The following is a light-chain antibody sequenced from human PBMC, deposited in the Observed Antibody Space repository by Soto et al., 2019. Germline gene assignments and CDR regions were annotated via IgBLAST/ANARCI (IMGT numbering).Light chain of an antibody. CDR1: TPKCGSNY. CDR2: RNN. Sequence: SPLTQPPSASPTPGQRVSICCLGSTPKCGSNYVYWFPQLPGTAPKPLMYRNNKRPSGVPDRFSGSKSGTSASLAISGLRSEDEADYYCGTWDSSLRVFGTGTKVTVL. J-gene: IGLJ1*01. V-gene: IGLV1-47*01. CDR3: GTWDSSLRV.